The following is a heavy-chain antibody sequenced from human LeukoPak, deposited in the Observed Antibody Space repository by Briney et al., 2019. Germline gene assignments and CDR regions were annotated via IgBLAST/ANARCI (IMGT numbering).Heavy chain of an antibody. D-gene: IGHD1-1*01. V-gene: IGHV3-74*01. CDR3: ARDMNGLT. CDR1: GFIFGNYR. Sequence: GGSLRLSCATSGFIFGNYRMHWVRQAPGKGLVCVSRINSDGSGTDYAESVKGRFTIARDNAKNTLYLPMSSLRVEDTAVYYCARDMNGLTWGQGTLVTVSS. CDR2: INSDGSGT. J-gene: IGHJ5*02.